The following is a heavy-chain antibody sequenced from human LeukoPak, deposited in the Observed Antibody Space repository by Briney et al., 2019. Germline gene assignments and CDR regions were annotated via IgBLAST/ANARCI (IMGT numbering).Heavy chain of an antibody. J-gene: IGHJ6*03. CDR1: GGSISSSSYY. Sequence: SETLSLTCTVSGGSISSSSYYWGWIRQPPGKGLEWIGSIYYSGSTYYNPSLKSRVTISVDMSKNQFSLKLSSVTAADTAVYYCARGTYYYYMDVWGKGTTVTVSS. CDR2: IYYSGST. CDR3: ARGTYYYYMDV. V-gene: IGHV4-39*07.